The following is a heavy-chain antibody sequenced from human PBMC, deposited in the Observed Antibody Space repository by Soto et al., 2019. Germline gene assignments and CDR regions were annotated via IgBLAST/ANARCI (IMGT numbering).Heavy chain of an antibody. CDR2: IIPIFGTA. D-gene: IGHD3-3*01. CDR3: ARDISDDFWSGYAYYYYGMDV. V-gene: IGHV1-69*01. Sequence: QVQLVQSGAEVKKPGSSVKVSCKASEGTFSSYAISWVRQATGQGLEWMGGIIPIFGTANYAQKFQGRVTITADESTSTAYMELSSLRSEDTAGYYCARDISDDFWSGYAYYYYGMDVWGQGTTVTVSS. CDR1: EGTFSSYA. J-gene: IGHJ6*02.